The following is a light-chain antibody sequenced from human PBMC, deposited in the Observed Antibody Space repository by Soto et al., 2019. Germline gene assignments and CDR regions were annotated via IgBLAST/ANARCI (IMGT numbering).Light chain of an antibody. V-gene: IGKV3-15*01. J-gene: IGKJ5*01. CDR2: GAS. CDR1: QSVSSN. CDR3: QQRSNLPPT. Sequence: EIVMTQSPATLSVSPGERATLSCRASQSVSSNLAWYQQKPGQAPRLLIYGASTRATGIPARFSGSGSGTEFTLTINSLQAEDFAVYYCQQRSNLPPTFGQGTRLEIK.